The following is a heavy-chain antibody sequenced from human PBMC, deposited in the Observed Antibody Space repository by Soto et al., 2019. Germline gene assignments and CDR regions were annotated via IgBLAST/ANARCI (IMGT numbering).Heavy chain of an antibody. CDR3: ARRSGDQQVCDF. V-gene: IGHV3-20*01. D-gene: IGHD3-10*01. CDR1: GFTFEDHG. CDR2: ISWDGGTT. J-gene: IGHJ4*02. Sequence: EVQLVESGGGVARPGGSLRLSCAASGFTFEDHGMSWVRQAPGKGLEWLSDISWDGGTTVYADSVKGRFTVSRNNAKSSLYLQMKSLKPGDTAFYHCARRSGDQQVCDFWGQGTLVTVSS.